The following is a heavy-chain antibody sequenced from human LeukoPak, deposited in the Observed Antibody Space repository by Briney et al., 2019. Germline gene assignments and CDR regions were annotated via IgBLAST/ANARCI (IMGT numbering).Heavy chain of an antibody. CDR1: GFTFSSYA. CDR2: ISSNGGST. CDR3: ARGGGVPTHFDY. J-gene: IGHJ4*02. D-gene: IGHD3-16*01. Sequence: GGSLRLSCAASGFTFSSYAMHWVRQAPGKGLEYVSAISSNGGSTYYANSVKGRFTISRDNSKNTLYLQMGSLRAEDMAVYYCARGGGVPTHFDYWGQGTLVTVSS. V-gene: IGHV3-64*01.